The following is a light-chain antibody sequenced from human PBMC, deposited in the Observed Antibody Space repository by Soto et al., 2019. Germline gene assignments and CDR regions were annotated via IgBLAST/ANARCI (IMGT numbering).Light chain of an antibody. CDR1: QSITHNN. J-gene: IGKJ3*01. CDR2: GAS. CDR3: QHYDNSPPMFT. V-gene: IGKV3-15*01. Sequence: EIVMTQSPTTLSVSPGETATLSCRASQSITHNNLAWYQQKPGQAPRLLVYGASIRATGIPARFSGSGSGTDFTLTISSLQSEDFAVYYCQHYDNSPPMFTFGPGTTVDSK.